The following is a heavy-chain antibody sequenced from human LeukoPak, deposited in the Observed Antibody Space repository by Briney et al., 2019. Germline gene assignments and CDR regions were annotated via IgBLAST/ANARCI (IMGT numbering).Heavy chain of an antibody. CDR3: ARGGRVAVAAIGWFDP. CDR2: ISYDGSNK. CDR1: GFTFSSYA. V-gene: IGHV3-30*01. D-gene: IGHD2-15*01. Sequence: PGGSLRLSCAASGFTFSSYAMHWVRQAPGKGLEWVAVISYDGSNKYYADSVKGRFTISRDNSKNTLYLQMNSLRAEDTAVYYCARGGRVAVAAIGWFDPWGQGTLVTVSS. J-gene: IGHJ5*02.